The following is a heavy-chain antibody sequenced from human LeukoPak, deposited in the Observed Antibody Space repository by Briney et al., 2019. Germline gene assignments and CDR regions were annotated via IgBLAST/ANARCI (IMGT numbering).Heavy chain of an antibody. Sequence: SQALSLTCTVSGGSLSSSDHYWSWIRQPPGKGLEWIAYIYYSGTTYYNPSLLSRVSISVDTSKSQFSLKLSSVTAADTAVYYCARGYYDSRGSSNTFDIWGQGTVVTVSS. CDR2: IYYSGTT. CDR1: GGSLSSSDHY. J-gene: IGHJ3*02. V-gene: IGHV4-30-4*01. D-gene: IGHD3-22*01. CDR3: ARGYYDSRGSSNTFDI.